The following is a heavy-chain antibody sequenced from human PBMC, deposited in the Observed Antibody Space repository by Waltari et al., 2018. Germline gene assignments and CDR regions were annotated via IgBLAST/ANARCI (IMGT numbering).Heavy chain of an antibody. Sequence: EVQLVESGGGLVQPGGSLRLSCAASGFTFSSYSMNWVRPAPGKGLEWVSYISSSSSTIYYADSVKGRFTISRDNAKNSLYLQMNSLRAEDTAVYYCARDFRLFDAFDIWGQGTMVTVSS. CDR2: ISSSSSTI. D-gene: IGHD6-25*01. CDR1: GFTFSSYS. J-gene: IGHJ3*02. V-gene: IGHV3-48*04. CDR3: ARDFRLFDAFDI.